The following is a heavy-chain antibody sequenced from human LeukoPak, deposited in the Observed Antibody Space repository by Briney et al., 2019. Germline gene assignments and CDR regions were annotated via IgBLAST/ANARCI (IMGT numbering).Heavy chain of an antibody. CDR3: ARDLERITLVRGVIPNWFDP. Sequence: GGSLRLSCAASGFTFSSYSMNWVRQAPGKGLEWVSSISSSSSYIYYADSVKGRFTISRDNAKKSLYLQMNRLRAEDTAVYYCARDLERITLVRGVIPNWFDPWGQGTLVTVSS. D-gene: IGHD3-10*01. V-gene: IGHV3-21*01. J-gene: IGHJ5*02. CDR2: ISSSSSYI. CDR1: GFTFSSYS.